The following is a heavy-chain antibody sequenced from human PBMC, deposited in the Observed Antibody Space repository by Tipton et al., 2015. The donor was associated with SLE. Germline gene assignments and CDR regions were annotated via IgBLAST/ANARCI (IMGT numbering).Heavy chain of an antibody. D-gene: IGHD4-17*01. CDR2: IRWNSDTI. Sequence: SLRLSCTASGFIFDDYVMHWVRQAPGKGLEWVAGIRWNSDTIAYADSVRGRFTISRDNAKNSLFLQMDSLRAEDTAMCYCARDAHVDFSHFEYWGLGTLVTVSS. CDR1: GFIFDDYV. V-gene: IGHV3-9*01. J-gene: IGHJ4*02. CDR3: ARDAHVDFSHFEY.